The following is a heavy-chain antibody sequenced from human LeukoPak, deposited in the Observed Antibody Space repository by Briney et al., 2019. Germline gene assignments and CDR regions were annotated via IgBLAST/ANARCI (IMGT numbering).Heavy chain of an antibody. D-gene: IGHD1-26*01. CDR1: GFTFNTYT. CDR3: ARDPTSSWETAFDI. Sequence: GGSLRLSCAASGFTFNTYTMNWVRQAPGKGLEWVSSISSGTSYIYYADSVKGRFTISRDNAKNSLYLQMNSLRAEDTAVYYCARDPTSSWETAFDIWGQGTMATVSS. J-gene: IGHJ3*02. CDR2: ISSGTSYI. V-gene: IGHV3-21*01.